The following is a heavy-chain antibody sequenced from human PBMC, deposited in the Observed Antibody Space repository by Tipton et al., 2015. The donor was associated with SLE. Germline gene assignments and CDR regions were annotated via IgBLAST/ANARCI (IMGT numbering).Heavy chain of an antibody. CDR3: AREFGNYYYMDV. J-gene: IGHJ6*03. V-gene: IGHV4-61*02. Sequence: TLSLTCTVSGDSISSAPSSGSYYWNWIRQPAGKGLEWIGRIYTSGSTNYNPSLKSRLTISVDTSKNQFSLKLTSVTAADTAVYYCAREFGNYYYMDVWGKGTTVTVSS. CDR1: GDSISSAPSSGSYY. CDR2: IYTSGST. D-gene: IGHD1-14*01.